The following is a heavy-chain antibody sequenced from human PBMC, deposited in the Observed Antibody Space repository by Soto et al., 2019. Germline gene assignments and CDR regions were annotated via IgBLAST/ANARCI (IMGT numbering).Heavy chain of an antibody. CDR1: GFTFSDYY. CDR3: AREPTTGRRGVHYYYGMDV. D-gene: IGHD1-1*01. V-gene: IGHV3-11*06. J-gene: IGHJ6*02. CDR2: ISSSSSYT. Sequence: QVQLVESGGGLVKPGGSLRLSCAASGFTFSDYYMSWIRQAPGKGLEWVSYISSSSSYTNYGDSVKGRFTISRDNAKNSLYLQMNSLRAEDTAVYCCAREPTTGRRGVHYYYGMDVWGQGTTVTVSS.